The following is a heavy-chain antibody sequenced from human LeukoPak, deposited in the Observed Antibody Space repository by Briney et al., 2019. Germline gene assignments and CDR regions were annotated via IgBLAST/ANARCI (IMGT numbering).Heavy chain of an antibody. V-gene: IGHV3-48*01. Sequence: GGSPRLSCAASGFTFSSYSMNWVRQAPGKGLEWVSYISSSSSTIYYADSVKGRFTISRDNAKNSLYLQMNSLRAEDTAVHYCARGDGHYSWFDPWGQGTLVTVSS. CDR2: ISSSSSTI. CDR3: ARGDGHYSWFDP. J-gene: IGHJ5*02. CDR1: GFTFSSYS.